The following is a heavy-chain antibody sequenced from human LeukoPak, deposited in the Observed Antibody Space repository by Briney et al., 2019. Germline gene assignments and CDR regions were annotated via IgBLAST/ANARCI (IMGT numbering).Heavy chain of an antibody. CDR1: GFXFSDYY. V-gene: IGHV3-11*06. D-gene: IGHD3-10*01. Sequence: PGGSLRLSCAASGFXFSDYYMSWIRQAPGKGLEWVSYISSSSSYTNYADSVKGRFTISRDNAKNSLYLQMNSLRAEDTAVYYCARGNSYGSAIDYWGQGTLVTVSS. CDR3: ARGNSYGSAIDY. J-gene: IGHJ4*02. CDR2: ISSSSSYT.